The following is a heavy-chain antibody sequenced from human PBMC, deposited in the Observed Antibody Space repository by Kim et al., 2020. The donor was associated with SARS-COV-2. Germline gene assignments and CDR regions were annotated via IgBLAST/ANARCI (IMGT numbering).Heavy chain of an antibody. Sequence: SLKRRVPISVDASKNQFSLKLSSVTAADTAVYYCARNPYYYGSGSSGFDPWGQGTLVTVSS. J-gene: IGHJ5*02. D-gene: IGHD3-10*01. CDR3: ARNPYYYGSGSSGFDP. V-gene: IGHV4-39*01.